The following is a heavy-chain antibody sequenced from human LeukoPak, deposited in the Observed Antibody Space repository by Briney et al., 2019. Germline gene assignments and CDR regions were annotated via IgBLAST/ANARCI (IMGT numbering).Heavy chain of an antibody. D-gene: IGHD2-15*01. CDR2: IRYDGSNK. CDR1: GFTFSSYG. CDR3: AKEGCSGGSCYNWFDP. V-gene: IGHV3-30*02. Sequence: GGSLRLSCAASGFTFSSYGMHWVRQAPGKGLEWVAFIRYDGSNKYYADPVKGRFTISRDNSKNTLYLQMNSLRAEDTAVYYCAKEGCSGGSCYNWFDPWGQGTLVTVSS. J-gene: IGHJ5*02.